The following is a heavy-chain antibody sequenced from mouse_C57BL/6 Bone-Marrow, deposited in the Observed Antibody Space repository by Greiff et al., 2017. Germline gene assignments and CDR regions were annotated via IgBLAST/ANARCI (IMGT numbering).Heavy chain of an antibody. CDR3: ARSYGSSYDWYFDV. J-gene: IGHJ1*03. V-gene: IGHV1-55*01. CDR2: IYPGSGST. D-gene: IGHD1-1*01. Sequence: VQLQQSGAELVKPGASVKMSCKASGYTFTSYWITWVKQRPGQGLEWIGDIYPGSGSTNYNEKFKSKATLTVDTSSSTAYMQLSSLTSEDSAVYDCARSYGSSYDWYFDVWGTGTTVTVSS. CDR1: GYTFTSYW.